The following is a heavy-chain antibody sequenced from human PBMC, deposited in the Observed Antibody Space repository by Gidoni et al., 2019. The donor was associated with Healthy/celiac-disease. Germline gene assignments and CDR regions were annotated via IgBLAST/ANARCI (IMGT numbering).Heavy chain of an antibody. J-gene: IGHJ4*02. D-gene: IGHD6-13*01. CDR1: GGSFSGYY. Sequence: QVQLQQWGAGLLKPSETLSLTCAVYGGSFSGYYWSWIRQPPGKGLEVIGEINQSGSTNYNPSLKCRVPISVGTFKNPFSLKLSSLTAADPAVFYCARGLPVLGSSWYSGRYYFDYWGQGTLVTVSS. CDR3: ARGLPVLGSSWYSGRYYFDY. CDR2: INQSGST. V-gene: IGHV4-34*01.